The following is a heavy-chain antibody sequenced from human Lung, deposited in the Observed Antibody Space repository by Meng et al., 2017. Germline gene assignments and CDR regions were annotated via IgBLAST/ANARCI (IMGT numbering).Heavy chain of an antibody. CDR1: GFSLSTSEVA. CDR2: IYWDDDK. J-gene: IGHJ4*02. CDR3: AHTRYCSRSSCYTFDY. Sequence: QIALKESGPTLVKPTQTLTLTCTFSGFSLSTSEVAVGWIRQPPGKALEWLAVIYWDDDKRYSPSLKSRVTITKDTSKNQVVLTMTNMESVDTGTYYCAHTRYCSRSSCYTFDYWGQGTLVTVSS. V-gene: IGHV2-5*02. D-gene: IGHD2-2*02.